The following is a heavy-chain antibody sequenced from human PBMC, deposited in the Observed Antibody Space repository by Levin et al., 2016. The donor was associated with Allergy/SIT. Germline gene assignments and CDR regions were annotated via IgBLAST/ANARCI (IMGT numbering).Heavy chain of an antibody. J-gene: IGHJ4*02. CDR2: IHYPGET. CDR3: ARGNVLTAYDS. CDR1: GDSINSYY. V-gene: IGHV4-59*01. Sequence: SETLSLTCTFSGDSINSYYWSWIRYLPGKGLEWIGYIHYPGETKNNPSLKSRVTMSLDTSKNQYSLSLRSVTAADTAVYFCARGNVLTAYDSWGQGTLVAVSS. D-gene: IGHD4/OR15-4a*01.